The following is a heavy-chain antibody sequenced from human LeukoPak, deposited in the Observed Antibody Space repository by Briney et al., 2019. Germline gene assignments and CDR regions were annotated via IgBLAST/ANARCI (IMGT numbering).Heavy chain of an antibody. D-gene: IGHD3-10*02. CDR1: GFILSTSE. CDR3: AELGITMIGGV. CDR2: IASDGTI. J-gene: IGHJ6*04. Sequence: GGPLRLSCVASGFILSTSEMNWVRQAPGKGLEWVSFIASDGTIYYADSVKGRFTLSRDNAKNSLYLQMNSLRAEDTAVYYCAELGITMIGGVWGKGTTVTISS. V-gene: IGHV3-48*03.